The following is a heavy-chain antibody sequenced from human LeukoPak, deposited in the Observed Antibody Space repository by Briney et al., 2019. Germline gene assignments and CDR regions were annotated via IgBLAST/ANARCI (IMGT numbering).Heavy chain of an antibody. J-gene: IGHJ6*02. CDR2: ISWNSGSI. Sequence: GGSLRLSCAASGFTFDDYAMHWVRQAPGKGLEWVSGISWNSGSIGYAASAKGRFTISRDNAKNSLYLHMNSLRAEDTALYYCAKGEGYCTSASCYEEDYYYYGMDVWGQGTTVAVSS. CDR3: AKGEGYCTSASCYEEDYYYYGMDV. CDR1: GFTFDDYA. V-gene: IGHV3-9*01. D-gene: IGHD2-2*01.